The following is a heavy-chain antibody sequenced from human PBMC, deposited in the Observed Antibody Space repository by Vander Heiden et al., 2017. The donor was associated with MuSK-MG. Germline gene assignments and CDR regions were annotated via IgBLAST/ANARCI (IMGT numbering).Heavy chain of an antibody. V-gene: IGHV4-38-2*01. CDR2: IYHSGST. D-gene: IGHD4-17*01. CDR3: ARQGTTTDY. J-gene: IGHJ4*02. CDR1: GYSISSGYY. Sequence: QVQLQESGPGLVRPPETLSPTCVASGYSISSGYYWGWIRQPPGKGLEWIGSIYHSGSTYYNPSLKSRVTISVDTSKNQFSLKLSSVTAADTAVYYCARQGTTTDYWGQGTLVTVSS.